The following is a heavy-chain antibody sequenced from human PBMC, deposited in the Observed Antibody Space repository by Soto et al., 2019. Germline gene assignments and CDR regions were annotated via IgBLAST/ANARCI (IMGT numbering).Heavy chain of an antibody. CDR1: GGSISSSSYY. CDR3: ARADDILTGYYSD. D-gene: IGHD3-9*01. J-gene: IGHJ4*02. V-gene: IGHV4-39*01. Sequence: SETLSLTCTVSGGSISSSSYYWGWIRQPPGKGLEWIGSIYYSGSTYYNPSLKSRVTISVDTSKNQFSLKLSSVTAADTAVYYCARADDILTGYYSDWGQGTLVTVSS. CDR2: IYYSGST.